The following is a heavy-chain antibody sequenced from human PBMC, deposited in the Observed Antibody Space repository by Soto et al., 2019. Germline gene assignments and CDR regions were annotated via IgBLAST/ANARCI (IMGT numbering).Heavy chain of an antibody. CDR1: GGSISTSTYY. CDR2: MSYSGST. V-gene: IGHV4-39*01. D-gene: IGHD3-16*01. CDR3: ARHSLRRLTFGGVISPDFDY. J-gene: IGHJ4*02. Sequence: ETLSLTCTVSGGSISTSTYYWGWIRQPPGKGLEWIGTMSYSGSTYYTPPLKSRVTISVDTSRNQFSLTLSSVTAADTAVFYCARHSLRRLTFGGVISPDFDYWGLGILVTVSS.